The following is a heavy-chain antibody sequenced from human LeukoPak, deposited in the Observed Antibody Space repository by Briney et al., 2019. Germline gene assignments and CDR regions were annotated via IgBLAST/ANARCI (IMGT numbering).Heavy chain of an antibody. D-gene: IGHD3-10*01. J-gene: IGHJ4*02. CDR3: ARDQLVRGVIIAGGDY. Sequence: GGSLRLSCAASGFTFSSYSMNWVRQAPGKGLEWVSSISSSSSYIYYADSVKGRFTISRDNAKNSLYLQMNSLRAEDTAVYYCARDQLVRGVIIAGGDYWGQGTLVTVSS. V-gene: IGHV3-21*01. CDR2: ISSSSSYI. CDR1: GFTFSSYS.